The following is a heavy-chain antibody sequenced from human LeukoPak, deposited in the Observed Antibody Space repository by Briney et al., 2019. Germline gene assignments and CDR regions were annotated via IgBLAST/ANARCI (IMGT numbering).Heavy chain of an antibody. CDR2: ISSSSSTI. J-gene: IGHJ6*02. D-gene: IGHD5-24*01. Sequence: GGSLRLSCAASGFTFSSYSMNWVRQAPGKGLEWVSYISSSSSTIYYADSVKGRFTISRDNAKNSLYLQMNSLRAEDTAVYYCARVSLLQTSYNYYGMDVWGQGTTVTVSS. V-gene: IGHV3-48*04. CDR3: ARVSLLQTSYNYYGMDV. CDR1: GFTFSSYS.